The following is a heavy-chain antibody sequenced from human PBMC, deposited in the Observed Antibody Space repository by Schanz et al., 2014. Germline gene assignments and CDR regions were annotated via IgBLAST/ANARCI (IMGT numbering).Heavy chain of an antibody. D-gene: IGHD1-26*01. CDR2: IGGSDGNT. J-gene: IGHJ4*02. CDR3: ARDRDQWDGNYLDY. Sequence: QVQLVQSGGEVKTPGASVKVSCKASGYTFTRSGISWVRQAPGQGLEWMGWIGGSDGNTNFAQKIQGRFTMTTDTSTSTVYMELRSLTSDDSAVYYCARDRDQWDGNYLDYWGQGTLVTVSS. V-gene: IGHV1-18*01. CDR1: GYTFTRSG.